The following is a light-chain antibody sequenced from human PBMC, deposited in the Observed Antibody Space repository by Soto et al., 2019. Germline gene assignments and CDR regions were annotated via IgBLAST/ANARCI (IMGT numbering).Light chain of an antibody. J-gene: IGKJ1*01. Sequence: DIQMTQSPSTLSASVGDRVTITCRASQSISSWLAWYQQKPGKAPKLLIYDASSLESGVPSRFSGSGSWTEFTLTITSLQPEDFATYYCQQYDMFGPGTKVDI. V-gene: IGKV1-5*01. CDR2: DAS. CDR3: QQYDM. CDR1: QSISSW.